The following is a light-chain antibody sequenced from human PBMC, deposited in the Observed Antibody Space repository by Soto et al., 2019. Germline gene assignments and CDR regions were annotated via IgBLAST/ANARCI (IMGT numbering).Light chain of an antibody. J-gene: IGLJ2*01. Sequence: QSVLTQPASVSHSPGQSITISCTGTSSDVGGANFVSWYQQHPGKVPKLVIYDVSNRPSGVSTRFSGSKSGNTASLTISGLQSEDEADYYCSSYSNTGSLIFGGGTKLTVL. CDR1: SSDVGGANF. CDR3: SSYSNTGSLI. CDR2: DVS. V-gene: IGLV2-14*03.